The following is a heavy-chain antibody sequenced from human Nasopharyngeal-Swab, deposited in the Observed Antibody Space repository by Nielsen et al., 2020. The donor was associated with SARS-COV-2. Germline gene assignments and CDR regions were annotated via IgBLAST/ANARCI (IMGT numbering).Heavy chain of an antibody. CDR2: INSDGSST. CDR3: ARYFPRPLDFWNHLSVSHLLYYYGMDV. Sequence: ETLSLTCAASGFTFSSYWMHWVRQAPGKGLVWVSRINSDGSSTSYADSVKGRFTISRDNAKNTLYLQMNSLRAEDTAVYYCARYFPRPLDFWNHLSVSHLLYYYGMDVWGQGTTVTVSS. CDR1: GFTFSSYW. D-gene: IGHD3-3*01. V-gene: IGHV3-74*01. J-gene: IGHJ6*02.